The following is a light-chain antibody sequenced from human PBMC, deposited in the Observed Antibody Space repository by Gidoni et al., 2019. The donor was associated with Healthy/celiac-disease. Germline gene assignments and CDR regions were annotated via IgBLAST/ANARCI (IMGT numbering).Light chain of an antibody. Sequence: QSALTQPASVSGSPGQSIPISCPGTNSDVGGYNYVSWYQQHSGKAPKLMIYDVSNRHSGFSNRFSGSKSGNTASLTISGLQAEDEADYYCSSYTSSSTLIFGGGTKLTVL. CDR1: NSDVGGYNY. V-gene: IGLV2-14*03. CDR2: DVS. J-gene: IGLJ2*01. CDR3: SSYTSSSTLI.